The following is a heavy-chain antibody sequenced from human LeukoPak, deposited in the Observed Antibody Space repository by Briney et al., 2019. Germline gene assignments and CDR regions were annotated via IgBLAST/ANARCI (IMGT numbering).Heavy chain of an antibody. CDR3: ARGRSEDIVVVPAALAGPKKNFDI. CDR2: ITNSGNSK. J-gene: IGHJ3*02. D-gene: IGHD2-2*01. Sequence: GGSLRLSCAASEFTFSSYSMNWVRQAPGKGLEWVSYITNSGNSKSYADSVKGRFTISRDNTKNSLYLQMNGLRAEDTAVYYCARGRSEDIVVVPAALAGPKKNFDIWGQGTMVTVSS. V-gene: IGHV3-48*01. CDR1: EFTFSSYS.